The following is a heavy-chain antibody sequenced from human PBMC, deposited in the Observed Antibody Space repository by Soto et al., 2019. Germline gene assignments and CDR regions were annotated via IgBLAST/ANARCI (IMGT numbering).Heavy chain of an antibody. D-gene: IGHD6-19*01. J-gene: IGHJ4*02. CDR2: ISAYNGNT. Sequence: SVKVSCKSSGYTFTSYVISWVRQAPGQGLEWTGWISAYNGNTNYAQKLQGRVTMTTDTSTSTAYMELRSLRSDDTAVYYCARVIAVAGNDDWGQGTLVTVSS. CDR1: GYTFTSYV. CDR3: ARVIAVAGNDD. V-gene: IGHV1-18*01.